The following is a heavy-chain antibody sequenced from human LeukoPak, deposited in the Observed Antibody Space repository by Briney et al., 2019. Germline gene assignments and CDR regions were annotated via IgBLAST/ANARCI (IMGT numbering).Heavy chain of an antibody. V-gene: IGHV4-30-4*08. CDR1: GGSISSGDYY. CDR3: ARQGSYYGRDY. D-gene: IGHD1-26*01. CDR2: IYYSGST. J-gene: IGHJ4*02. Sequence: SETLSLTCTVSGGSISSGDYYWSWIRQPPGKGLEWIGYIYYSGSTYYNPSLKSRVTISVDTSKNQFSLKLSSVTAADTAVYYCARQGSYYGRDYWGQGTLVTVSS.